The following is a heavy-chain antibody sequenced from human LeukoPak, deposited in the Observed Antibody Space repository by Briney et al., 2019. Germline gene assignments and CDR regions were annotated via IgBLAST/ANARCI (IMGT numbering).Heavy chain of an antibody. CDR2: ISSSSSYI. CDR1: GFTFSSYS. D-gene: IGHD3-10*01. Sequence: GGSLRLSCAASGFTFSSYSMNWVRQAPGKGLEWVSSISSSSSYIYYADSVKGRFTISRDNAKNSLYLQMNSLRAEDTAVYYCARDQSGRLWFGELLYEYYFDYWGQGTLVTVSS. CDR3: ARDQSGRLWFGELLYEYYFDY. V-gene: IGHV3-21*01. J-gene: IGHJ4*02.